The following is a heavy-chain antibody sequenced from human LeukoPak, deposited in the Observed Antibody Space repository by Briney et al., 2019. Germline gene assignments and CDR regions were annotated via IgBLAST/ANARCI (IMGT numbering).Heavy chain of an antibody. D-gene: IGHD5-24*01. V-gene: IGHV3-30-3*01. CDR2: ISYDGSNK. CDR3: ASQRRRDGYIFDY. CDR1: GFTFSSYA. Sequence: GGSLRLSCAASGFTFSSYAMHWVRQAPGKGLEWVAVISYDGSNKYYADSVKGRFTISRDNAKNSLYLQMNSLRAEDTAVYYCASQRRRDGYIFDYWGQGTLVTVSS. J-gene: IGHJ4*02.